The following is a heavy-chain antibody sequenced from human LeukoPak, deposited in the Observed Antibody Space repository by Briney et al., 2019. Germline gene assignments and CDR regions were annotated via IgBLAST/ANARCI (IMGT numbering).Heavy chain of an antibody. J-gene: IGHJ6*03. V-gene: IGHV4-4*02. CDR2: IYHSGST. CDR3: ARVGYGDRTYYYYYYYMDV. D-gene: IGHD4-17*01. Sequence: SETLSLTCAVSGGSISSSNWWSWVRQPPGKGLEWIGEIYHSGSTNYNPSLKSRVTISVDKSKNQFSLKLSSVTAADTAVYYCARVGYGDRTYYYYYYYMDVWGKGTTVTISS. CDR1: GGSISSSNW.